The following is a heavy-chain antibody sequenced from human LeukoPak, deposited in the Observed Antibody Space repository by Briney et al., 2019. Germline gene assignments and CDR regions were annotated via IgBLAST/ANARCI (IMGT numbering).Heavy chain of an antibody. J-gene: IGHJ4*02. CDR2: INHSGST. Sequence: PSETLSLTCAVYGGSFSAYYWSWIRRPPGKGLEWIGEINHSGSTNYNPSLKSRVTISVDTSKNQFSLKLSSVTAADTAVYYCARSGTHYDFWSGYYMRVFDYWGQGTLVTVSS. D-gene: IGHD3-3*01. CDR1: GGSFSAYY. V-gene: IGHV4-34*01. CDR3: ARSGTHYDFWSGYYMRVFDY.